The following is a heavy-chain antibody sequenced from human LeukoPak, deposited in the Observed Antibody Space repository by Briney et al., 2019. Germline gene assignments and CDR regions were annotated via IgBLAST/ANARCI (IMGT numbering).Heavy chain of an antibody. D-gene: IGHD1-14*01. V-gene: IGHV1-46*01. CDR1: GYTFTSYY. CDR3: ARDRRPGFFDY. Sequence: ASVKVSCKASGYTFTSYYMHWVRHAPGQGLEWMGIINTSGGSTSYAQKFQGSVTMTRDMSTSTVYMELSSLRSEDTAVYYCARDRRPGFFDYWGQGTLVTVSS. CDR2: INTSGGST. J-gene: IGHJ4*02.